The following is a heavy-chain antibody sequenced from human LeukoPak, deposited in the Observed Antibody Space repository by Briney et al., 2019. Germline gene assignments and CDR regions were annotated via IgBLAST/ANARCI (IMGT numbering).Heavy chain of an antibody. D-gene: IGHD1-1*01. J-gene: IGHJ4*02. CDR2: INPNSGDT. CDR1: GYTFTGYY. Sequence: ASVKVSCKASGYTFTGYYIHWVRQAPEQGLEWVGWINPNSGDTNYAQKFQGRVTMTSDTSISTAFMQLYRLRSDDTAVYYCARDWNLDFWGQGTLVTVSS. CDR3: ARDWNLDF. V-gene: IGHV1-2*02.